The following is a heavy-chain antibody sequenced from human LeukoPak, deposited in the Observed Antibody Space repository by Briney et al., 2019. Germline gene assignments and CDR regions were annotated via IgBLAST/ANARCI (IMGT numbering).Heavy chain of an antibody. Sequence: SETLSLTCTVSGGSISSYYWSWIRQPPGKGLEWVGYIYYSGSTNYNPSLKSRVTISVDTSKNQFSLKLSSVTAADTAVYYCARTVVPAAVYFDYWGQGTLVTVSS. D-gene: IGHD2-2*01. J-gene: IGHJ4*02. V-gene: IGHV4-59*01. CDR2: IYYSGST. CDR1: GGSISSYY. CDR3: ARTVVPAAVYFDY.